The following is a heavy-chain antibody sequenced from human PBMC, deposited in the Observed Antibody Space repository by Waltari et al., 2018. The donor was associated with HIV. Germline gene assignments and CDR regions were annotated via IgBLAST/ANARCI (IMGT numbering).Heavy chain of an antibody. V-gene: IGHV3-13*01. Sequence: EVRLVESGGGLVQPGGSLGLSGAASGFTFRYSVLHWVGQSTGKGLEWVSGISTADDTYYPDSVKGRFTTSRENAKNSLYLQMNSLRAGDTAVYYCARGGSSGWGAFDIWGQGTMVTVSS. CDR2: ISTADDT. CDR3: ARGGSSGWGAFDI. CDR1: GFTFRYSV. J-gene: IGHJ3*02. D-gene: IGHD6-19*01.